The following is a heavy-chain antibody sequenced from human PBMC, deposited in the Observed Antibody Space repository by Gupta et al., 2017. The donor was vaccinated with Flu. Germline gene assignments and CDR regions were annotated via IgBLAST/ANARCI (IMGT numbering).Heavy chain of an antibody. Sequence: EELLVESGGGLVQPGGSLRLSCAASGFSFSSYEMNWVRQAPGKGLEWVSYISTSGTIIHYRDSVKGRFTISRDNAKNSLYLEMNSLRAEDTAVYYCARPRSVTGTGTLFDPWGQGTLVTVSS. D-gene: IGHD1-7*01. CDR2: ISTSGTII. J-gene: IGHJ5*02. CDR3: ARPRSVTGTGTLFDP. CDR1: GFSFSSYE. V-gene: IGHV3-48*03.